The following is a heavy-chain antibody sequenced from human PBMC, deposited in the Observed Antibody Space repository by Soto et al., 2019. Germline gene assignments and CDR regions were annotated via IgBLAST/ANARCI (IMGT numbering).Heavy chain of an antibody. CDR2: INPNSGGT. CDR3: ARDRAYCGGDCYPPNYYYYGMDV. V-gene: IGHV1-2*02. D-gene: IGHD2-21*02. Sequence: VASVKVSCKASGYTFTGYYMHWVRQAPGQGLEWMGWINPNSGGTNYAQKFQGRVTMTRDTSISTAYMELSRLRSDDTAVYYCARDRAYCGGDCYPPNYYYYGMDVWGPGTKDTVSS. J-gene: IGHJ6*02. CDR1: GYTFTGYY.